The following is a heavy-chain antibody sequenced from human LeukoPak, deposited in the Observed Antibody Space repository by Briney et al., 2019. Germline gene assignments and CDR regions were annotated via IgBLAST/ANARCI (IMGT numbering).Heavy chain of an antibody. CDR2: ISSSSSTI. V-gene: IGHV3-48*02. CDR1: GFTFNSYN. CDR3: ARAYSSSSGRDAFDS. Sequence: GGSPRLSCAASGFTFNSYNMNWVRQAPGKGPEWVSYISSSSSTIYYADSVKGRFTISRDSAKTSLFLQMNSLRDEDTAVYYCARAYSSSSGRDAFDSWGLGTLVTVSS. J-gene: IGHJ3*02. D-gene: IGHD6-6*01.